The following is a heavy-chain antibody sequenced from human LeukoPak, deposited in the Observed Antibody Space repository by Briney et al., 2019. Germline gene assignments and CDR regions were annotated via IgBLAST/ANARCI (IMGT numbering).Heavy chain of an antibody. Sequence: SETLSLTCTVSGGSISSSSYYWGWIRQPPGKGLEWIGSIYYSGSTYYNPPLKSRVTISVDTSKNQFSLKLSSVTAADTAVYYCARHPSSGYYADDAFDIWGQGTMVTVSS. CDR2: IYYSGST. V-gene: IGHV4-39*01. J-gene: IGHJ3*02. D-gene: IGHD3-22*01. CDR3: ARHPSSGYYADDAFDI. CDR1: GGSISSSSYY.